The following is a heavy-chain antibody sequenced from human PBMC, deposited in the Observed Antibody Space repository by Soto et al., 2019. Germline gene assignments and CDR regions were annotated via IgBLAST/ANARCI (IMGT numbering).Heavy chain of an antibody. Sequence: EVQLLESGGGLVQPGGSLRLSCAASGFTFSSYAMSWVRQAPGKGLEWVSAISGSGGSTYYADSVKGRFTISRDNSKNTLYLQMNSLRAEDTAVYYCAKDPHIVLMVYAIPNWFDPWGQGTLVTVSS. J-gene: IGHJ5*02. D-gene: IGHD2-8*01. CDR3: AKDPHIVLMVYAIPNWFDP. CDR1: GFTFSSYA. CDR2: ISGSGGST. V-gene: IGHV3-23*01.